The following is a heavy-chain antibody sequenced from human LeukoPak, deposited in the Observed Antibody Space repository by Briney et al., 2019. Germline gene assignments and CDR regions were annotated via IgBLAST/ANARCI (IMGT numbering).Heavy chain of an antibody. CDR1: GGPINHYY. D-gene: IGHD5-18*01. CDR3: ARDVDTFFDY. Sequence: SETLSLTCTVSGGPINHYYWSWIRQPAGKGLEWIGRIYASRSAIYNPSLRGRVTMSVDTSRTQFSLELSSVTAADTAVHYCARDVDTFFDYWGQGTLVTVSS. V-gene: IGHV4-4*07. CDR2: IYASRSA. J-gene: IGHJ4*02.